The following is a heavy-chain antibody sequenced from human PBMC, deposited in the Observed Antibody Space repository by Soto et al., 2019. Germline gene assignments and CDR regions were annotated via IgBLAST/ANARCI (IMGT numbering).Heavy chain of an antibody. Sequence: PGGSLRLSCAASVFTLTNSYMSLVRQAPEKGLECVSGFSVSDGCYAYYVDSVRGRFTISRENAKSSLYLKMNSLRAEDTAVYYCVRDAAYDILTGYQNFECWGQGTKVTVSS. D-gene: IGHD3-9*01. CDR1: VFTLTNSY. V-gene: IGHV3-23*01. CDR3: VRDAAYDILTGYQNFEC. J-gene: IGHJ4*02. CDR2: FSVSDGCYA.